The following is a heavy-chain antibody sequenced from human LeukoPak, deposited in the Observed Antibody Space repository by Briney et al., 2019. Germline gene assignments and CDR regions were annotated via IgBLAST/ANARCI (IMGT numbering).Heavy chain of an antibody. CDR1: GFTFSTYG. Sequence: GGSLRLSCVASGFTFSTYGMSWVRQAPGKGLEWVSAISGSGGSTYYADSVKGRFTISRDNSKNTLYLQMNSLRAEDTAVYYCAKVDRWELLHAFDIWGQGTMVTVSS. D-gene: IGHD1-26*01. CDR3: AKVDRWELLHAFDI. V-gene: IGHV3-23*01. CDR2: ISGSGGST. J-gene: IGHJ3*02.